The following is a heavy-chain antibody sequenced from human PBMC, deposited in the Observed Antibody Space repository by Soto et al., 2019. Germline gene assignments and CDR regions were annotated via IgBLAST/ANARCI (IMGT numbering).Heavy chain of an antibody. CDR3: ARAPYSSGWNDAFDI. CDR2: IYYSGST. D-gene: IGHD6-19*01. Sequence: QVQLQESGPGLVKPSQTLSLTCTVSGGSISSGGYYWSWIRQHPGKGLEWIGYIYYSGSTYYNPSLKSRVTISVDTSKNQFSLKLSSVTTADTAVYYCARAPYSSGWNDAFDIWGQGTMVTVSS. CDR1: GGSISSGGYY. V-gene: IGHV4-31*03. J-gene: IGHJ3*02.